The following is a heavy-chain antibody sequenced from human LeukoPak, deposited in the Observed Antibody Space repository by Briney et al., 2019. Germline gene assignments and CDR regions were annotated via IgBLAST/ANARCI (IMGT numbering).Heavy chain of an antibody. J-gene: IGHJ6*03. D-gene: IGHD6-6*01. Sequence: SVTVSFTASGGTFSSYAISWVRQAPGQGREWMGGIIPIFGKANYAQKFQGRVTITTDESTSTAYMELSSLRSEDTAVYYCARSPVDYFSSSSTYYYYMDVWGKGTTVTVSS. CDR2: IIPIFGKA. CDR1: GGTFSSYA. CDR3: ARSPVDYFSSSSTYYYYMDV. V-gene: IGHV1-69*05.